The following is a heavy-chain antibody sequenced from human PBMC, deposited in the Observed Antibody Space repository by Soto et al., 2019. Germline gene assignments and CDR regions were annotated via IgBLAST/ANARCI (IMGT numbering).Heavy chain of an antibody. V-gene: IGHV3-23*01. D-gene: IGHD4-17*01. CDR3: ARWVGYGDL. J-gene: IGHJ4*02. CDR1: GFTFTDYS. CDR2: MRIGDEKT. Sequence: EVQLLLSGGGLIQPGGSLRLSCAASGFTFTDYSMAWVRQTPERGLEWFAGMRIGDEKTFYADSVMGRFIVSRDSYKNTVDLQMNSLRVEDTTTYYRARWVGYGDLWGQGTLVTVSS.